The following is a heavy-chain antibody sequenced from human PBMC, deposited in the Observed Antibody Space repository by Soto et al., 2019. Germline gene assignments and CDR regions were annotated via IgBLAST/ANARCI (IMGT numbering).Heavy chain of an antibody. CDR1: GFTFSDHY. CDR3: ARVLTASGGYYFDY. J-gene: IGHJ4*02. CDR2: TRNKANSYTT. Sequence: EVPLVESGGDLVQPGGSLRLSCAASGFTFSDHYMDWVRQAPGKGLEWVGRTRNKANSYTTEYAASVKGRFTISRXDXXNGLHLQMNSLKTEDTAVYYCARVLTASGGYYFDYWGQGTLVTVSS. D-gene: IGHD3-16*01. V-gene: IGHV3-72*01.